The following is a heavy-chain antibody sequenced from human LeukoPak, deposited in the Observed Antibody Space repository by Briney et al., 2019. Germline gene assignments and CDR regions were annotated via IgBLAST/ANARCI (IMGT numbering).Heavy chain of an antibody. D-gene: IGHD5-18*01. CDR1: GFTLSSYE. CDR3: AREMIQLWPAPVYYYYGMDV. CDR2: ISSSGSTI. V-gene: IGHV3-48*03. J-gene: IGHJ6*02. Sequence: GGSLRLSCAASGFTLSSYEMNWVRQAPGKGLEWVSYISSSGSTIYYADSVKGRFTISRDNAKNSLYLQMNSLRAEDTAVYYCAREMIQLWPAPVYYYYGMDVWGQGTTVTVSS.